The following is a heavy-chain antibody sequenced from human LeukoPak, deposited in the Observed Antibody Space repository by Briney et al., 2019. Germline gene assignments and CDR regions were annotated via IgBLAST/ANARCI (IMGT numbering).Heavy chain of an antibody. CDR1: GGSISSYH. CDR2: IYYSGST. V-gene: IGHV4-59*01. CDR3: ARVHYSFYTYFDY. D-gene: IGHD2/OR15-2a*01. J-gene: IGHJ4*02. Sequence: SETLSLTCTVSGGSISSYHWSWIRQPPGKGLEWIGYIYYSGSTNYNPSLKSRVTISVDTSKNQFSLKLSSVTAADTAVYYCARVHYSFYTYFDYWGQGTLVTVSS.